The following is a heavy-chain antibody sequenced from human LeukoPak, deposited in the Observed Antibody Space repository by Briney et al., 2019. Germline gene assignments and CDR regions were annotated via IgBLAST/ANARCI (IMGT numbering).Heavy chain of an antibody. D-gene: IGHD6-13*01. Sequence: SGGSLRLSCGVSGFTFSNYAMSWVRQAPGKGLEWVSGISGSGGSTYYTDSMKGRFTISRDNSKNTLYLQMNSLRADDTAVYFCARAGQQLVPYYFNYWGQGILVTVSS. V-gene: IGHV3-23*01. CDR3: ARAGQQLVPYYFNY. CDR2: ISGSGGST. CDR1: GFTFSNYA. J-gene: IGHJ4*02.